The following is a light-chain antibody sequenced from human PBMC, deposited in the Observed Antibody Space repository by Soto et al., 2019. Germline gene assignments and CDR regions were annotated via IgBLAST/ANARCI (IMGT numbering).Light chain of an antibody. CDR1: QSVSSY. J-gene: IGKJ4*01. CDR2: DAS. Sequence: EIVLTQSPATLSLSPGERATLSCRAGQSVSSYLAWYQQKPGQAPRLLIYDASNRATGIPARFSGSGSGTDFTLTISSLEPEDFAVYYCQQSSNWLTFGGGTKVDIK. CDR3: QQSSNWLT. V-gene: IGKV3-11*01.